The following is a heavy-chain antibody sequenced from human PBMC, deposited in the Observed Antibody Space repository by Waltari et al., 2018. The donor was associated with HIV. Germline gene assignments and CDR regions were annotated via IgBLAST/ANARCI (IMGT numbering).Heavy chain of an antibody. Sequence: QVQLVQSGAEVKKPGSSVKVSCKASGGTFSSYAISWVRQAPGQGLEWMGGIIPIFGTANYAQKFQGRVTITADESTSTAYMELSSLRSEDTAVYYCARDRERFREPSWATLWYWGQGTLVTVSS. CDR2: IIPIFGTA. V-gene: IGHV1-69*01. CDR1: GGTFSSYA. J-gene: IGHJ4*02. CDR3: ARDRERFREPSWATLWY. D-gene: IGHD3-10*01.